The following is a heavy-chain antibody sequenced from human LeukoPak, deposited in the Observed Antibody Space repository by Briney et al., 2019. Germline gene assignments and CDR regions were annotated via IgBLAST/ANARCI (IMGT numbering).Heavy chain of an antibody. CDR2: IYYSGST. CDR1: GGSISSTSYC. J-gene: IGHJ4*02. D-gene: IGHD6-13*01. CDR3: AGSSSWYYFDS. Sequence: PSETLSLTCTVSGGSISSTSYCWGWIRQPPGKGLEWIGTIYYSGSTYYNPSLKSRVTISVDTSNNQFSLKLSSVTAADTAVYYCAGSSSWYYFDSWGQGTLVTVSS. V-gene: IGHV4-39*01.